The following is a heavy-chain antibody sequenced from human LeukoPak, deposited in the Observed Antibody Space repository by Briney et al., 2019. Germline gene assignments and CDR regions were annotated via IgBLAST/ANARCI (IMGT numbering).Heavy chain of an antibody. CDR1: GFTFSSYS. CDR2: ISNSSSTI. Sequence: PGGSLRLSCAASGFTFSSYSMNWVRQAPGKGLEWVSYISNSSSTIYYADSVKGRFTISRDNAKNSLYLQMNSLRDEDTAVYYCAGSLQLWYSSSWYWFDPWGQGTLVTVSS. J-gene: IGHJ5*02. V-gene: IGHV3-48*02. D-gene: IGHD6-13*01. CDR3: AGSLQLWYSSSWYWFDP.